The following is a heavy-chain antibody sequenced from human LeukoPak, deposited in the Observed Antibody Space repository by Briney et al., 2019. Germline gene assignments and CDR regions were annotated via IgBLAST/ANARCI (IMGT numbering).Heavy chain of an antibody. CDR1: GFTFSSYS. Sequence: GGSLRLSCAASGFTFSSYSMNWVRQAPGKGLEWVSSISSSSSYIYYADSVKGRFTISRDNAKNSLYLQMNSLRAEDTAVYYCARERDIYDFWSAPHNWFDPWGQGTLVTVSS. J-gene: IGHJ5*02. CDR2: ISSSSSYI. V-gene: IGHV3-21*01. D-gene: IGHD3-3*01. CDR3: ARERDIYDFWSAPHNWFDP.